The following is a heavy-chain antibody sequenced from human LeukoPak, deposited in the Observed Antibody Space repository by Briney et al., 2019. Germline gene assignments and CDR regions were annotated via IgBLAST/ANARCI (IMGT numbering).Heavy chain of an antibody. Sequence: GASVKVSCKASGGTFSSYAISWVRQAPGQGLEWMGGIIPIFGTANYAQKFQGRVTITADESTSTAYMELSSLRSEDTAVYYCARGLRYFDWLGMDVWGQGTTVTVSS. V-gene: IGHV1-69*13. D-gene: IGHD3-9*01. CDR1: GGTFSSYA. CDR2: IIPIFGTA. CDR3: ARGLRYFDWLGMDV. J-gene: IGHJ6*02.